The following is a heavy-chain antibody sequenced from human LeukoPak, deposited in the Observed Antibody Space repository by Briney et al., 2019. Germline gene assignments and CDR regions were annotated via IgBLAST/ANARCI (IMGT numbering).Heavy chain of an antibody. CDR3: AMDSVHGGNSFLDS. Sequence: GASVKVSCEASGYTLTDYYMHGVPHAPGQGPEWRGCFSSENGHTHHAQKFQGRVTLPRDPSTSTGYMEQRSLRLDDSAVFYCAMDSVHGGNSFLDSWGQGTVVSVSS. D-gene: IGHD4-23*01. J-gene: IGHJ4*02. CDR1: GYTLTDYY. CDR2: FSSENGHT. V-gene: IGHV1-2*02.